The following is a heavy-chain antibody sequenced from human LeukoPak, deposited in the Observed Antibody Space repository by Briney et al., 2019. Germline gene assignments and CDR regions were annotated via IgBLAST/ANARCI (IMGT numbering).Heavy chain of an antibody. CDR2: INPSGGST. CDR3: ARDGDHWDYDSSGYYLSDF. CDR1: GYTFTSYY. V-gene: IGHV1-46*01. J-gene: IGHJ4*02. D-gene: IGHD3-22*01. Sequence: GASVKVSCKASGYTFTSYYMHWVRQAPGQGLEWMGIINPSGGSTSYAQKFQGRVTMTGDTSTSTVYMELSSLRSDDTAVYYCARDGDHWDYDSSGYYLSDFWGQGTLVTVSS.